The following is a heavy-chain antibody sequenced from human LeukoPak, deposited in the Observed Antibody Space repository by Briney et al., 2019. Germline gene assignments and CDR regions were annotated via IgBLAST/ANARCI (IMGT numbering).Heavy chain of an antibody. Sequence: QPGRSLRLSCAASGFTFSSYGMHWVRQAPGKGLEWVAVISYDGSNKYYADSVKGRFTISRDNSKNALYLQMNSLRGEDMAVYYCVKRWTGTTIGQQDYWGQGTLVTVS. CDR2: ISYDGSNK. V-gene: IGHV3-30*18. J-gene: IGHJ4*02. D-gene: IGHD1-1*01. CDR3: VKRWTGTTIGQQDY. CDR1: GFTFSSYG.